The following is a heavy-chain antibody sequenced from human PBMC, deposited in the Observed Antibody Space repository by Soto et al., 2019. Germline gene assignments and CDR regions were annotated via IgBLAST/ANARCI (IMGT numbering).Heavy chain of an antibody. J-gene: IGHJ2*01. Sequence: EVQLVESGGGLVQPGGSLRLSCSASGVTFSHYWMSWVRQAPGKGLEWVANIKQDGSEKYYVDSVKGRFTISRDNPKNSLYLQMNSLRAEDTAVYYCARPGLEVVITSDWYFDIWGRGTLVTVSS. CDR2: IKQDGSEK. D-gene: IGHD3-22*01. V-gene: IGHV3-7*01. CDR1: GVTFSHYW. CDR3: ARPGLEVVITSDWYFDI.